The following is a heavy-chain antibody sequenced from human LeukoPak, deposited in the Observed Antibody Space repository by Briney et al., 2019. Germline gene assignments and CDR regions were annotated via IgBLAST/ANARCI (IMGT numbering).Heavy chain of an antibody. CDR1: GFTFSNAW. V-gene: IGHV3-15*01. Sequence: GSLRLSCAASGFTFSNAWMSWVRQAPGKGLEWVGRIKSKTDGGTTDYAAPVKGRFIISRDDSKNTLYLQMNSLKTEDTAVYYCTRAIVDSSGYLDYWGQGTLVTVSS. D-gene: IGHD3-22*01. CDR3: TRAIVDSSGYLDY. J-gene: IGHJ4*02. CDR2: IKSKTDGGTT.